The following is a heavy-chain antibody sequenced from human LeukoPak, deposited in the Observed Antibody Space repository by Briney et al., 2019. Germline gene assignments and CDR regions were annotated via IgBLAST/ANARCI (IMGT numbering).Heavy chain of an antibody. J-gene: IGHJ4*02. CDR3: ARDDDRPDNGLDC. V-gene: IGHV3-66*01. Sequence: GGSLRLSCAASGFTVSSNYMSWVRQAPGKGLEWVSVIYNTGSTFYADSVRGRFTISRDSSKNTVYLQMNSLRAEDTAVYYCARDDDRPDNGLDCWGQGTLVTVSS. D-gene: IGHD3-22*01. CDR1: GFTVSSNY. CDR2: IYNTGST.